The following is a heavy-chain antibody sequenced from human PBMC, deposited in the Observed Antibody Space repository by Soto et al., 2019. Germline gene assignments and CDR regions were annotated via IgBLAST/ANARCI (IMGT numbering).Heavy chain of an antibody. D-gene: IGHD5-18*01. V-gene: IGHV2-5*01. J-gene: IGHJ4*02. Sequence: SGPTLVNPTQTLTLTCTFSGFSLSTSGVGVGWIRQPPGKAQEWLALIYWYDYKRYSPSLKSRLTITKYTFKNQVVLTMSNMDPVDTATYYCAHRLGARWLQLYFDYWGQGTLVTVS. CDR1: GFSLSTSGVG. CDR3: AHRLGARWLQLYFDY. CDR2: IYWYDYK.